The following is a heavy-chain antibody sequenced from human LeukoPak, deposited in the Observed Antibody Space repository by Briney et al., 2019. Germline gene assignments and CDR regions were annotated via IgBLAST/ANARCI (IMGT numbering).Heavy chain of an antibody. J-gene: IGHJ3*02. V-gene: IGHV4-39*07. CDR1: GGSISSSSYY. CDR3: ARGRYYDSSGYHYSGSAYDI. D-gene: IGHD3-22*01. Sequence: SETLSLTCTVSGGSISSSSYYWGWIRQPPGKGLEWIGSIYYSGSTYYNPSLKSRVTISVDTSKNQLSLKLSSVTAADTAVYYCARGRYYDSSGYHYSGSAYDIWGQGTMVTVFS. CDR2: IYYSGST.